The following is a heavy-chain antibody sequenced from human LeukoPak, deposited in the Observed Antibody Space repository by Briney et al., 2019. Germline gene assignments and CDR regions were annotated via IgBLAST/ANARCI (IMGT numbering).Heavy chain of an antibody. CDR1: GYTFTSYA. CDR3: ARVRLGYCTNGVCDPSDY. J-gene: IGHJ4*02. Sequence: GASVKVSCKASGYTFTSYAMNWVQQAPGQGLEWMGWINTNTGNPTYAQGFTGRFVFSLDTSVSTAYLQISSLKAEDTAVYYCARVRLGYCTNGVCDPSDYWGQGTLVTVSS. V-gene: IGHV7-4-1*02. CDR2: INTNTGNP. D-gene: IGHD2-8*01.